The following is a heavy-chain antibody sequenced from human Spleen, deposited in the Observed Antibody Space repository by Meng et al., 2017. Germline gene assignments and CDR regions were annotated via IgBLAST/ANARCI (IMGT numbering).Heavy chain of an antibody. CDR3: ARDQYYYDSSGYYNFDY. CDR2: ISYDGSNK. Sequence: GESLKISCAASGFTFSSYAMHWVRQAPGKGLEWVAVISYDGSNKYYADSVKGRFTISRDNSKNTLYLQMNSLRAEDTAVYYCARDQYYYDSSGYYNFDYWGQGTLVTVSS. D-gene: IGHD3-22*01. CDR1: GFTFSSYA. V-gene: IGHV3-30*01. J-gene: IGHJ4*02.